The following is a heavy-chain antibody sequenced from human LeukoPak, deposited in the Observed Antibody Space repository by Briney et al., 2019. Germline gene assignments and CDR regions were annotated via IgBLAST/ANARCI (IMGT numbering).Heavy chain of an antibody. CDR1: GGSISSSNFY. D-gene: IGHD3-10*01. J-gene: IGHJ4*02. V-gene: IGHV4-39*07. CDR3: ASIGGEVDY. CDR2: IYYSGST. Sequence: SETLSLTCTVSGGSISSSNFYWGWIRQPPGKGLEWIGSIYYSGSTYYNPSLKSRVTISVDTSKNQFSLKLSSVTAADTAVYYCASIGGEVDYWGQGTLVTVSS.